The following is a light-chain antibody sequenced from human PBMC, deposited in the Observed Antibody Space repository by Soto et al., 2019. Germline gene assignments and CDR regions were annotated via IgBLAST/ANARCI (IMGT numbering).Light chain of an antibody. J-gene: IGKJ1*01. V-gene: IGKV3-20*01. Sequence: EIVLTQSPGTLSLSPGERATLSCRASQNVDSNYLAWYQQKPGQALRIIIFGASGRATGIPDRFSGSGSGTDFTLTISRLEPEDFAVYYCQQYGSLSWTFGQGTKVEIK. CDR3: QQYGSLSWT. CDR1: QNVDSNY. CDR2: GAS.